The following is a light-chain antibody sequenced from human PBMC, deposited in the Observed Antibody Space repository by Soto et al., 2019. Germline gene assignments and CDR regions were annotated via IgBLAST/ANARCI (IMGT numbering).Light chain of an antibody. CDR1: QSVRSY. V-gene: IGKV3-11*01. CDR3: QPRSNWPQT. CDR2: DTS. Sequence: EFVLTQCPATLPFSPAECATLSCMATQSVRSYSAWYQHKPGQSPRLLIFDTSNRATRIPARFSGSGSGTDFTLTIKSLKSEDLAVYYCQPRSNWPQTVGGGTKVDIK. J-gene: IGKJ4*02.